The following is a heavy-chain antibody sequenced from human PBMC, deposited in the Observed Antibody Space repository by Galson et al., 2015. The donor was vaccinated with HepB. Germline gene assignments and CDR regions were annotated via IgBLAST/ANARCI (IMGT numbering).Heavy chain of an antibody. V-gene: IGHV3-21*01. CDR1: GFTFSSYS. Sequence: SLRLSCAASGFTFSSYSMNWVRQAPGKGLEWVSSSSSSSYIYYADSVKGRFTISRDNAKNSLYLQMNSLRAEDTAVYYCARDKAITMVRGVIIRSIDYWGQGTLVTVSS. D-gene: IGHD3-10*01. J-gene: IGHJ4*02. CDR3: ARDKAITMVRGVIIRSIDY. CDR2: SSSSSYI.